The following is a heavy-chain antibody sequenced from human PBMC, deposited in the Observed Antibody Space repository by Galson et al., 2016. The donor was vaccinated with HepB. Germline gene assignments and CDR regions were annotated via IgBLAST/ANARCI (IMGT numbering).Heavy chain of an antibody. Sequence: SLRLSCAASGFTFSQRGMHWVRQAPGKGLEWVAADSMDGRRKFYADSVKGRFTICRDNSNNMLFLQMSSLRVDDTAVYYCAKRHEYCPPVGCSVDSWGQGTLVSVSS. CDR2: DSMDGRRK. CDR3: AKRHEYCPPVGCSVDS. V-gene: IGHV3-30*18. J-gene: IGHJ4*02. D-gene: IGHD2/OR15-2a*01. CDR1: GFTFSQRG.